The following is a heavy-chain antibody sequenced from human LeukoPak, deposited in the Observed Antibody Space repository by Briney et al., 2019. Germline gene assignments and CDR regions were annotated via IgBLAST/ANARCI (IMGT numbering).Heavy chain of an antibody. J-gene: IGHJ5*02. D-gene: IGHD6-6*01. CDR2: LNNDGSST. CDR1: GFIFSNYW. Sequence: GGSLRLSCAASGFIFSNYWMHWVRQAPGKGLVWVSRLNNDGSSTTYADSVKGRFTISRDNVKNTLYLQMNNLRAEDTAIYYCARERIAAPNWLDPWGQEPWSPSPQ. CDR3: ARERIAAPNWLDP. V-gene: IGHV3-74*01.